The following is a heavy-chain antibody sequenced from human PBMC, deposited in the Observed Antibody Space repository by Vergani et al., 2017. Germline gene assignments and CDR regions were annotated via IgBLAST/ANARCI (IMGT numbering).Heavy chain of an antibody. CDR1: GFTFSSYS. CDR2: ISSSSSYI. CDR3: ARGRGDTAMVMDY. V-gene: IGHV3-21*04. D-gene: IGHD5-18*01. Sequence: EVQLVESGGGLVKPGGSLRLSCAASGFTFSSYSMNWVRQAPGKGLEWVSSISSSSSYIYYADSVKGRFTISRDNAKNSLYLQMNSLRAEDTAVYYCARGRGDTAMVMDYWGQGTLVTVSS. J-gene: IGHJ4*02.